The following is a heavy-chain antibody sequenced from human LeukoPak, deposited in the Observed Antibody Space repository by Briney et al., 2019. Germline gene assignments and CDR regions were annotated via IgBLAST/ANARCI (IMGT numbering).Heavy chain of an antibody. CDR1: GYTFTSYG. J-gene: IGHJ4*02. CDR3: ARGTGPNTYYDYVWGSYRYADY. V-gene: IGHV1-18*01. Sequence: GASVKVSCKASGYTFTSYGISWVRQAPGQGLEWMGWISAYNGNTNYAQKLQGRVTMTTDTSTSTAYMELSSLRSEDTAVYYCARGTGPNTYYDYVWGSYRYADYWGQGTLVTVSS. D-gene: IGHD3-16*02. CDR2: ISAYNGNT.